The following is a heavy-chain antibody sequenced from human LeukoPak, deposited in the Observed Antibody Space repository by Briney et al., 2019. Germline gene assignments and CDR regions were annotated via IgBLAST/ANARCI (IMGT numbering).Heavy chain of an antibody. CDR2: MYYSGST. CDR1: GGSISSGDYY. Sequence: PSETLSLTCTVTGGSISSGDYYWSWIRQPPGKGLEWIAYMYYSGSTYYNPSLKSRVTMSADTSKNQLSLKLSSVTAADTAVYYCARPYYYDSRIDPWGQGILVTVSS. D-gene: IGHD3-22*01. J-gene: IGHJ5*02. V-gene: IGHV4-30-4*01. CDR3: ARPYYYDSRIDP.